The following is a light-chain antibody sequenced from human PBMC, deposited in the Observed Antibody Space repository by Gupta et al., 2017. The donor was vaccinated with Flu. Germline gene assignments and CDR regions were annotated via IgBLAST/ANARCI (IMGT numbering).Light chain of an antibody. V-gene: IGKV3-20*01. J-gene: IGKJ4*01. CDR2: GAS. Sequence: RASQSVSSNFFAWYQLKPGQAPRLLIFGASTRATGIPDRFSGSGSGTAFSLTIARLEPDDFALSYCQQYGGSLPVTFGGGTKVEV. CDR1: QSVSSNF. CDR3: QQYGGSLPVT.